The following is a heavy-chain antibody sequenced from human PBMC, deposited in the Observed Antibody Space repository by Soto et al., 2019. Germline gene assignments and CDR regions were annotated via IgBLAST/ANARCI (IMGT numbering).Heavy chain of an antibody. Sequence: QLGGSLRLSCAASGFTFSSYGMHWVRQAPGKGLEWVAVISYDGSNKYYADSVKGRFTISRANSKNTLYLQMNSLRAEDTAVYYCAKDRYCSGGSCYPGPFDYWGQGTLVTVSS. V-gene: IGHV3-30*18. J-gene: IGHJ4*02. CDR1: GFTFSSYG. CDR2: ISYDGSNK. CDR3: AKDRYCSGGSCYPGPFDY. D-gene: IGHD2-15*01.